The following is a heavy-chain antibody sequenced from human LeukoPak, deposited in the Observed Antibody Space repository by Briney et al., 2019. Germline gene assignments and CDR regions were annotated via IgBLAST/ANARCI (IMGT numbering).Heavy chain of an antibody. CDR2: IMPISGTA. J-gene: IGHJ4*02. D-gene: IGHD3-10*01. V-gene: IGHV1-69*13. CDR3: AREDVYYGSGAPN. Sequence: GASVKVSCKASGGTFSSYDISWVRQAPGQGLEWMGGIMPISGTANYAQKFQGRVTITADESTSTAYMELSRLRSDDTAVYYCAREDVYYGSGAPNWGQGTLVTVSS. CDR1: GGTFSSYD.